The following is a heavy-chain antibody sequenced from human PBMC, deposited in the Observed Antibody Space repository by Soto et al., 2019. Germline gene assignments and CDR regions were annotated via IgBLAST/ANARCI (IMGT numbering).Heavy chain of an antibody. V-gene: IGHV1-8*01. CDR2: MNPNIGNT. D-gene: IGHD5-12*01. CDR3: ARAGRMATEFDP. Sequence: QVQLVQSGAEVKKPGASVKVSCKASGYTFTSYDINWVRQATGQGLEWMGWMNPNIGNTGYAQNFKGRVTMTRNTSISTSYIELSSLRSEDTAVYYCARAGRMATEFDPWGQVTLVTVSS. CDR1: GYTFTSYD. J-gene: IGHJ5*02.